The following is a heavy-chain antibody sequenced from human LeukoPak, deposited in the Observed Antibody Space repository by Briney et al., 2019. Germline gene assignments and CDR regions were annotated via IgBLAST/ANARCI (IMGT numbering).Heavy chain of an antibody. CDR3: ARDGRGIAARPPYYYMDV. CDR1: GFTVSNNY. V-gene: IGHV3-53*01. Sequence: GGSLRLSCAASGFTVSNNYMSWVRQAPGKGLEWVSCLYNNGDTRYADSVQGRFTISRDNFQNTLFLQMNSLRVEDTAMYYCARDGRGIAARPPYYYMDVWGKGTTVTVSS. D-gene: IGHD6-6*01. J-gene: IGHJ6*03. CDR2: LYNNGDT.